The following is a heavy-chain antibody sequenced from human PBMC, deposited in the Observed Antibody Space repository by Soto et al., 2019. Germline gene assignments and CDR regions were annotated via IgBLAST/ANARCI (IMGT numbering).Heavy chain of an antibody. CDR3: PRVGGFGATTIDS. Sequence: QVQLQESGPGLVKPSQTLSLTCTVSGGSISSGDYYWSWIRQPPGKGLEWIGYIYYSGSTYYNPSLKSPVTIAEATSKDHFSLKLSSVTAADTAVYYCPRVGGFGATTIDSWGQGTLVTVSS. D-gene: IGHD3-10*01. CDR1: GGSISSGDYY. J-gene: IGHJ4*02. CDR2: IYYSGST. V-gene: IGHV4-30-4*01.